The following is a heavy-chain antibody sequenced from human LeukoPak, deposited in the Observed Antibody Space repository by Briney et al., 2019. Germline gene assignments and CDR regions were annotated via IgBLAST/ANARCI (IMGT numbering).Heavy chain of an antibody. D-gene: IGHD2-2*01. CDR1: GFTFSTYW. CDR2: TNPDGSST. V-gene: IGHV3-74*01. Sequence: GGSLRLSCAASGFTFSTYWTHWVRQAPGKGLVWVSRTNPDGSSTSYADSVKGRFTISRDNAKNTLYLQMNSLRAEDTGVFYCARGRYCTSASCYLAYWGQGPLVTVSS. CDR3: ARGRYCTSASCYLAY. J-gene: IGHJ4*02.